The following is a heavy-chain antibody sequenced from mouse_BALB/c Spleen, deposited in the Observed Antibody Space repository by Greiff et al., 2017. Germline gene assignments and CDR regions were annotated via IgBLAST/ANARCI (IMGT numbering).Heavy chain of an antibody. J-gene: IGHJ2*01. CDR3: ARWETAGVAPFDY. CDR2: INPYNDGT. V-gene: IGHV1-14*01. D-gene: IGHD1-1*01. Sequence: VQLQQSGPELVKPGASVKMSCKASGYTFTSYVMHWVKQKPGQGLEWIGYINPYNDGTKYNEKFKGKATLTSDKSSSTAYMELSSLTSEDSAVYYCARWETAGVAPFDYWGQGTTVTVSS. CDR1: GYTFTSYV.